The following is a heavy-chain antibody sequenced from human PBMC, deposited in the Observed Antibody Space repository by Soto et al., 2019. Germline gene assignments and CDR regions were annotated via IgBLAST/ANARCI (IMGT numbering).Heavy chain of an antibody. J-gene: IGHJ4*02. Sequence: GGSLRLSCAASGFTFSSYSMNWVRQAPGKGLEWVSSISSSSSYIYYADSVKGRFTISRDNAKNSLYLQMNSLRAEDTAVYYCARERYYYDSSGYYPAPFDYWGQGTLVTVSS. CDR3: ARERYYYDSSGYYPAPFDY. CDR1: GFTFSSYS. D-gene: IGHD3-22*01. V-gene: IGHV3-21*01. CDR2: ISSSSSYI.